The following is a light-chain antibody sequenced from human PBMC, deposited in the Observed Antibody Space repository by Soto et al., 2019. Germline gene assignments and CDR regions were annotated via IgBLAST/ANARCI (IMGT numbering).Light chain of an antibody. Sequence: EIVMTQSPATLSVSPGERVTLSCRASQSVSSDLAWYQQEPGQAPRLLIYGASTRATGIPARFSGSGSGTEFSLAISSLQSEDFALYYCQQYDSWPLSFCLWTKLGIK. J-gene: IGKJ2*01. CDR1: QSVSSD. V-gene: IGKV3-15*01. CDR3: QQYDSWPLS. CDR2: GAS.